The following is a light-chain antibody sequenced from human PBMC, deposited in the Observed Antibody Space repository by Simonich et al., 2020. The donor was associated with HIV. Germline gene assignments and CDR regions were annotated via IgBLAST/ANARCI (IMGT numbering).Light chain of an antibody. Sequence: SYVLTQPPSVSVAPGKTASITCGGNNIGSTSFHWCQQRPGQAPVLVIYDDNDRPSGIPERFSGSKSGNTATLTISRVEAGDEADYYCQVWDNSSDHVVFGGGTKLTVL. CDR3: QVWDNSSDHVV. CDR1: NIGSTS. J-gene: IGLJ2*01. V-gene: IGLV3-21*04. CDR2: DDN.